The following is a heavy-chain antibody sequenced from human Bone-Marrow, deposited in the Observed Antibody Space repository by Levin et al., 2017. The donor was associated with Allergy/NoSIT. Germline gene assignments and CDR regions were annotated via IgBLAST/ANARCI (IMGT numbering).Heavy chain of an antibody. CDR3: ARLRGEPCAGSGCYMGDYYALDV. D-gene: IGHD3-9*01. V-gene: IGHV5-51*01. J-gene: IGHJ6*02. CDR2: IYPGDSDS. Sequence: KVSCKGSGYKFSDYWIGWVRQMPGKGLECMGIIYPGDSDSRYPPSFQGQVSFSVDKSVSTAYMQWSSLKASDSGMYYCARLRGEPCAGSGCYMGDYYALDVWGQGTTVTVSS. CDR1: GYKFSDYW.